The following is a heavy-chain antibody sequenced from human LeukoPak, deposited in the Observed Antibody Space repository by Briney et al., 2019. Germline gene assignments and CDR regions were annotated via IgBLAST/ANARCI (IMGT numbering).Heavy chain of an antibody. D-gene: IGHD2-21*02. Sequence: GGSLRLSCAASGFTFSSYGMHWVRQAPGKGLEWVANIKQDGSDKYYVGSVKGRFTISRDNAKNSLYLQMNSLRAEDTAVYYCARDGGADCYYDNWGLGTLVTVSS. CDR1: GFTFSSYG. J-gene: IGHJ4*02. CDR2: IKQDGSDK. V-gene: IGHV3-7*03. CDR3: ARDGGADCYYDN.